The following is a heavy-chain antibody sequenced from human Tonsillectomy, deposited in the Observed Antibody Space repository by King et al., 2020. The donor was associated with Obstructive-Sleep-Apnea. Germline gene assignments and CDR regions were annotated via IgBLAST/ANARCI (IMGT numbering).Heavy chain of an antibody. CDR2: ISYDGIKK. D-gene: IGHD3-16*01. CDR1: GFIFSDYG. Sequence: VQLVESGGGVVQPGRSRRLSCAASGFIFSDYGMHWVRQAPGRGLDWVAVISYDGIKKYYEDSVKGRFTISRDNSKNTLYLEMNSLKPEDTAMYFCAKGLLDDVWEDNWLDPWGQGTLVTVSS. V-gene: IGHV3-30*18. CDR3: AKGLLDDVWEDNWLDP. J-gene: IGHJ5*02.